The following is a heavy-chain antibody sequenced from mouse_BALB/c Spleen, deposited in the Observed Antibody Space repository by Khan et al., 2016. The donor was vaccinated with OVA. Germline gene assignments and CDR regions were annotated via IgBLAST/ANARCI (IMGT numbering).Heavy chain of an antibody. CDR1: GFTFSTYG. CDR2: ISSGGSYT. D-gene: IGHD1-1*02. J-gene: IGHJ3*01. V-gene: IGHV5-6*01. Sequence: EVELVESGGDLVKPGGSLKLSCAASGFTFSTYGMSWVRQTPDKRLEWVATISSGGSYTYYPDSVKGRFTISRDNAKNTLYLQMSSLKSSATAMXSCARLAYYYNSEGFAYWGQGTLVTVSA. CDR3: ARLAYYYNSEGFAY.